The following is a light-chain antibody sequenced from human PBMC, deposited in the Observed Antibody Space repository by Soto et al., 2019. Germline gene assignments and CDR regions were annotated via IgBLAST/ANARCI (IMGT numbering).Light chain of an antibody. J-gene: IGKJ2*01. CDR2: GAS. CDR3: QQSYSIPRT. CDR1: QTISSY. V-gene: IGKV1-39*01. Sequence: DIQMTQSPSSLSASVGDRVTITCRASQTISSYLNWYQQKPGKAPKLLIYGASTLQSGVPSRFSDSGSGTDFTLTISSLQPEDFATYYCQQSYSIPRTFGQGTILEIK.